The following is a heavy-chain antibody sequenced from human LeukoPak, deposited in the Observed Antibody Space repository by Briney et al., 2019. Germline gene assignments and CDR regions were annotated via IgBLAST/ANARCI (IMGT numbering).Heavy chain of an antibody. J-gene: IGHJ4*02. CDR3: TKDQVAHSSGWYSRSDY. CDR1: GFTFGDYA. CDR2: IRSKTNGGTT. D-gene: IGHD6-19*01. Sequence: GGSLRLSCTASGFTFGDYAMSWFRQAPGKGLEWVCFIRSKTNGGTTEYAASVKGRFTISRDDSKSIAYLQMYGLRTEDTAVYYCTKDQVAHSSGWYSRSDYWGQGTLVTVSS. V-gene: IGHV3-49*03.